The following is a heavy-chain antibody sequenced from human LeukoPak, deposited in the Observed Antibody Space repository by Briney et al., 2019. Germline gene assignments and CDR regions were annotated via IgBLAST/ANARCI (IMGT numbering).Heavy chain of an antibody. D-gene: IGHD2-2*01. V-gene: IGHV3-30*02. J-gene: IGHJ6*04. CDR2: IRYDGSNK. CDR3: AKDLQLGDIVVVPGFPMDV. CDR1: GFTFSSYG. Sequence: GGSLRLSCAASGFTFSSYGMHWVRQPPAKGLEWVAFIRYDGSNKYYADSVKGRFTISRDNSKNTLYLQMNSLRAEDTAVYYCAKDLQLGDIVVVPGFPMDVWGKGTTVTVSS.